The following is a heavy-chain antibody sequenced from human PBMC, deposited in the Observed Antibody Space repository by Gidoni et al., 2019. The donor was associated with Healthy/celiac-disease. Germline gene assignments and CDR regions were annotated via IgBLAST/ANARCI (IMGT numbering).Heavy chain of an antibody. D-gene: IGHD3-22*01. J-gene: IGHJ5*02. Sequence: QVQLVQSGAEVKKPGSSVKVSCKASGGTFSSYAISWVRQAPGQGLEWMGGIIPIFGTANYAQKFQGRVTITADESTSTAYMELSSLRSEDTAVYYCARGRYYYDSSGYSGNWFDPWGQGTLVTVSS. CDR3: ARGRYYYDSSGYSGNWFDP. CDR2: IIPIFGTA. CDR1: GGTFSSYA. V-gene: IGHV1-69*01.